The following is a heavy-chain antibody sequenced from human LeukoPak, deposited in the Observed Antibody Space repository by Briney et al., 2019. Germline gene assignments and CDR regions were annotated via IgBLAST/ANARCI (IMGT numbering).Heavy chain of an antibody. J-gene: IGHJ4*02. V-gene: IGHV3-30*18. CDR3: AKDRGGASNYFDY. CDR1: GFTFSSYG. CDR2: ISYDGSNK. D-gene: IGHD2-15*01. Sequence: GGSLRLSCAASGFTFSSYGMHWVRQAPGKGLEWVAVISYDGSNKYYADSVKGRFTISRDNSKNTLYLRMNSLRAEDTAVYYCAKDRGGASNYFDYWGQGTLVTVSS.